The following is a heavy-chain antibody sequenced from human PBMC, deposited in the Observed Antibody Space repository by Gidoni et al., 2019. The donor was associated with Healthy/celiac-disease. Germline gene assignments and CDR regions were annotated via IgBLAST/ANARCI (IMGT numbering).Heavy chain of an antibody. CDR1: GYTFPGYY. D-gene: IGHD6-19*01. J-gene: IGHJ4*02. V-gene: IGHV1-2*02. Sequence: QVQLVQAGAEVNKPGASVKVSCKASGYTFPGYYMHWVRQAPVQGLVWMGWINPNSGGTNYAQKVQGRVTMTRDTSNSTAYMELSRLRSDDTAVYYCASPEAGYSSGWYDFDYWGQGTLVTVSS. CDR3: ASPEAGYSSGWYDFDY. CDR2: INPNSGGT.